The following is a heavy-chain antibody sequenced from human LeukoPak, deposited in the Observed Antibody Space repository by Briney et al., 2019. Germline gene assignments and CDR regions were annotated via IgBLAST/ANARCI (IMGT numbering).Heavy chain of an antibody. D-gene: IGHD3-22*01. CDR2: INRSGST. J-gene: IGHJ4*02. Sequence: SETLSLTCAVYGGSFSGYYWSWIRQPPGKGLEWIGEINRSGSTNYNPSLKRRVTISVDTSKNQFSLKLSSVTAADTAVYYCARGRTYYYDSSGPESGYWGQGTLVTVSS. V-gene: IGHV4-34*01. CDR1: GGSFSGYY. CDR3: ARGRTYYYDSSGPESGY.